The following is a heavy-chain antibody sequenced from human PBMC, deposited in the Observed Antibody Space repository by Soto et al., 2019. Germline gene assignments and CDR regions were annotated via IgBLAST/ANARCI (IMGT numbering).Heavy chain of an antibody. J-gene: IGHJ4*02. V-gene: IGHV3-30*18. CDR1: GFTFSSYG. D-gene: IGHD6-19*01. CDR2: VSYDGSNK. Sequence: QVQLVESGGGVVQPGRSLRLSCAASGFTFSSYGMHWVRQAPGKGLEWVAVVSYDGSNKYYADYVKGRFSISRDNSKNTLDLQMNRLRAEDTAVYYCAKDIGKQWHYFDYWGQGTLVSVSS. CDR3: AKDIGKQWHYFDY.